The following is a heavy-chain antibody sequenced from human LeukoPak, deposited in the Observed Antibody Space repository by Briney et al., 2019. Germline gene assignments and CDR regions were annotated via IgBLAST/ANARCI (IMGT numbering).Heavy chain of an antibody. Sequence: ASVRVSCEASGGTFSNYAISWVRQAPGQGLEWLGGSIPMFGSTKYAQKFQGRVTITTDESTTTAYMELLSLRYEDTAVYYCVRRQALRGRHRAFDPWGQGTLVTVTT. J-gene: IGHJ5*02. CDR2: SIPMFGST. D-gene: IGHD6-25*01. CDR1: GGTFSNYA. V-gene: IGHV1-69*05. CDR3: VRRQALRGRHRAFDP.